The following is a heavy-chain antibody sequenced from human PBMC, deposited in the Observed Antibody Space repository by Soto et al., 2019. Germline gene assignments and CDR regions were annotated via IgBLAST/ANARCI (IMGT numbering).Heavy chain of an antibody. V-gene: IGHV1-46*01. D-gene: IGHD6-6*01. J-gene: IGHJ3*01. CDR3: AREMGSSSSDDAFDL. CDR2: INPSSGST. CDR1: GYTFTNYY. Sequence: AASVKVSCKASGYTFTNYYLHWVRQAPGQGLEWIGIINPSSGSTTYAQKFQGRVTMTRDTSTSTVYMELSSLRSENTAVHYCAREMGSSSSDDAFDLWGQGTMVTVSS.